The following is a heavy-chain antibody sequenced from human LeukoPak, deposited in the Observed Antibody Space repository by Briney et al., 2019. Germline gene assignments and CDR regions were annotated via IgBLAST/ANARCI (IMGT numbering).Heavy chain of an antibody. CDR1: GYTFTSYG. Sequence: ASVKVSCKASGYTFTSYGVSWVRQAPGQGLEWMGWISAYNGNTNYAQKLQGRVTMTTDTSTSTAYMELRSLRSDDTAVYYCARAQRPVVVTAIPFDYWGQGTLVTVSS. J-gene: IGHJ4*02. CDR3: ARAQRPVVVTAIPFDY. V-gene: IGHV1-18*01. D-gene: IGHD2-21*02. CDR2: ISAYNGNT.